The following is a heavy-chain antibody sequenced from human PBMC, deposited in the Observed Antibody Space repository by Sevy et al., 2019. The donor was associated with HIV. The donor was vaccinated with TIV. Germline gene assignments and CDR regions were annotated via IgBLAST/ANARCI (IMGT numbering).Heavy chain of an antibody. D-gene: IGHD5-12*01. Sequence: GGSLRLSCAASGFTFSIIDLDWVRQAPGKGLEWVSYIRGSSGSYMPYYADSVKGRFTISRDNAKNSLYLQMNSLRDEDTAVYYCTRNRGYHTFDHWGQGTLVTVSS. J-gene: IGHJ4*02. CDR2: IRGSSGSY. CDR3: TRNRGYHTFDH. V-gene: IGHV3-48*02. CDR1: GFTFSIID.